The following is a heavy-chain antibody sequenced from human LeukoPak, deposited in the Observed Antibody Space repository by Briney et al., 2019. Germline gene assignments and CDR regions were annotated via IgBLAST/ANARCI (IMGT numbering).Heavy chain of an antibody. CDR3: ARDLPYYDILTGYYPMNFDY. CDR1: GGSISSYY. J-gene: IGHJ4*02. V-gene: IGHV4-59*01. D-gene: IGHD3-9*01. Sequence: SETLSLTCTVSGGSISSYYWSWIRQPPGKGLEWIGYIFYSGSTNYSPSLKSRVTISVDTSKNQFSLKLNSVTAADTAVYYCARDLPYYDILTGYYPMNFDYWGQGTLVTVSS. CDR2: IFYSGST.